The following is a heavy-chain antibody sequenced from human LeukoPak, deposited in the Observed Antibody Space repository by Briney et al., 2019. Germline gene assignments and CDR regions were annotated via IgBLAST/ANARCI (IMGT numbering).Heavy chain of an antibody. Sequence: PSETLSLTCTVSGGPISSYYWSWIRQPPGKGLEWIGYIYYSGSTNYNPSLKSRVTISVDTSKNQFSLKLSSVTAAGTAVYYCARGDYRFDYWGQGTLVTVSS. CDR3: ARGDYRFDY. J-gene: IGHJ4*02. V-gene: IGHV4-59*01. CDR1: GGPISSYY. D-gene: IGHD4-17*01. CDR2: IYYSGST.